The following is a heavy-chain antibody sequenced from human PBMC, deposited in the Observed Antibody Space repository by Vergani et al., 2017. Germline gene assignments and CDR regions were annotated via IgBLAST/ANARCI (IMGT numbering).Heavy chain of an antibody. V-gene: IGHV4-39*01. D-gene: IGHD6-19*01. CDR2: IYYTGTT. Sequence: QVQLQESGPGLVKPSETLSLICTVSGSSISSYYWGWIRQPPGKGLEWIGTIYYTGTTYYNEAHKSRLTISVDTSKNQFSLNLTSVTAADTAVYYCTRHGRSGWAGYFQHWGQGTLVTASS. J-gene: IGHJ1*01. CDR1: GSSISSYY. CDR3: TRHGRSGWAGYFQH.